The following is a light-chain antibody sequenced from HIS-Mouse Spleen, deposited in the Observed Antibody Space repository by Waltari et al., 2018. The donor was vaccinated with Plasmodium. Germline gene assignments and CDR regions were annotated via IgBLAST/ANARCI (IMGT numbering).Light chain of an antibody. CDR1: QSISSW. V-gene: IGKV1-5*03. CDR3: QQYNSYWT. Sequence: DIQMTPSPSTLPASVGDTVTITSRASQSISSWLAWYQQKPGKAHKLLIYKASSLESGVPSRFSGSGSGTEFTLTISSLQPDDFATYYCQQYNSYWTFGQGTKVEIK. J-gene: IGKJ1*01. CDR2: KAS.